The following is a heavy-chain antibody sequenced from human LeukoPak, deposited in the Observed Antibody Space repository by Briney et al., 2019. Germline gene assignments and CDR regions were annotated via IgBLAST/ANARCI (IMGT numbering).Heavy chain of an antibody. CDR1: GFIFSAYE. V-gene: IGHV3-48*03. J-gene: IGHJ4*02. CDR2: ISSRGSTI. CDR3: ARVYSSGWSY. Sequence: GGSLRHSCAASGFIFSAYEMNWVRQTPREGLEWVSYISSRGSTIYYADSVKGRFTISRDNAKKSLYLQMNSLRAEDTAVYYCARVYSSGWSYWGQGTLVTVSS. D-gene: IGHD6-19*01.